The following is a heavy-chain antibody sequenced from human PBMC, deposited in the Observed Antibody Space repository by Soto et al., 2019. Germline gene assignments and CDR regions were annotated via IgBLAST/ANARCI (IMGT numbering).Heavy chain of an antibody. CDR1: GGSFSDDY. CDR3: ARTRRRDIVVVPTANNWFDP. V-gene: IGHV4-34*01. CDR2: INHSGST. J-gene: IGHJ5*02. D-gene: IGHD2-2*01. Sequence: PSETLSLTCAVYGGSFSDDYWSWIRQPPGKGLEWIGEINHSGSTNYNPSLKSRVTISVDTSKNQFSLKLSSVTAADTAVYYCARTRRRDIVVVPTANNWFDPWGQGTLVTVSS.